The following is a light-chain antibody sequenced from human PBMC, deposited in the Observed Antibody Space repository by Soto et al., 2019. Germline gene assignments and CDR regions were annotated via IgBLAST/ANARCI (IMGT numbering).Light chain of an antibody. CDR2: DAS. V-gene: IGKV1-17*01. Sequence: DIQVTQSPSSLSASVGDRVSITCRASLDIRNDLDWYQQKPGKAPKRLIYDASTLQSGVPSRFSGAGCGAEFNLTTSGLQSENFATDFCLQHRSYPWTFGQGTKV. CDR1: LDIRND. CDR3: LQHRSYPWT. J-gene: IGKJ1*01.